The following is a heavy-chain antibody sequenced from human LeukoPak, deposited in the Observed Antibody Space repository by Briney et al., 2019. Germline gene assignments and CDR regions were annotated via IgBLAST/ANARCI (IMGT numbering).Heavy chain of an antibody. CDR1: GGSFSGYY. CDR3: ARGRYSSGCDY. J-gene: IGHJ4*02. V-gene: IGHV4-34*01. Sequence: SETLSLTCAVYGGSFSGYYWSWIRQPPGKGLEWIAEINHSGSTNYNPSLKSRVTISVDTSKNQFSLKLSSVTAADTAVYYCARGRYSSGCDYWGQGTLVTVSS. D-gene: IGHD6-19*01. CDR2: INHSGST.